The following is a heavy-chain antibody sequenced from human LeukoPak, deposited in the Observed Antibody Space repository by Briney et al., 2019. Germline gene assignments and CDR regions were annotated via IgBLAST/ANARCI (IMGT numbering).Heavy chain of an antibody. CDR3: ARANYDSSGYYYGG. D-gene: IGHD3-22*01. V-gene: IGHV3-23*01. CDR2: ISGGSDST. J-gene: IGHJ4*02. Sequence: GGSLRLSCAASGFTFRSYTMNWVRQAPGKGLEWVSAISGGSDSTYFADSVKGRFTISRDNSKNTLYLQMNSLRAEDTAVYYCARANYDSSGYYYGGWGQGTLVTVSS. CDR1: GFTFRSYT.